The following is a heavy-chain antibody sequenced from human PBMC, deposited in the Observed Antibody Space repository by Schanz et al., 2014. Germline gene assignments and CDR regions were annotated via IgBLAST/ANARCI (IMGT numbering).Heavy chain of an antibody. V-gene: IGHV3-30*14. CDR2: ISYDGSNK. CDR3: ARPRVDYGEVDY. CDR1: GFTLSSYA. Sequence: QVQLVESGGGVVQPGRSLRLSCAAYGFTLSSYAMHWVRQAPGKGLEWVAVISYDGSNKYYADSVKDRFTVSRDNSKNTVYLQMNRLRAEDTDVYYCARPRVDYGEVDYWGQGTLVTVSS. D-gene: IGHD4-17*01. J-gene: IGHJ4*02.